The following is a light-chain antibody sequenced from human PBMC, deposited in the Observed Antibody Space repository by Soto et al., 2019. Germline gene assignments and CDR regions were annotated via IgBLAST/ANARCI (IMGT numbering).Light chain of an antibody. CDR2: LGS. CDR1: QSLLHSNGYNY. Sequence: DLVMTQSPLSLPVTPGEPASISCRSSQSLLHSNGYNYLDWYLQKPAQSPQLLIYLGSNRASGVPDRFSGSGSGTDFTLKISRVEAEDVGVYYCMQAQQTPPTFGGGTKVEIK. V-gene: IGKV2-28*01. CDR3: MQAQQTPPT. J-gene: IGKJ4*01.